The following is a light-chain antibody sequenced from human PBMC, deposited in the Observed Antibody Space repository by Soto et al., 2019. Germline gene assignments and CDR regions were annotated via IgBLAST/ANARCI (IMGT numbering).Light chain of an antibody. CDR1: QSVHSN. V-gene: IGKV3-15*01. J-gene: IGKJ3*01. CDR2: YAS. CDR3: QHYSNWPPT. Sequence: EVVLTQSPATLSLSPGERATLSCRASQSVHSNLAWYQQKPCQAPSLLISYASTRSTGIQARFSGSGSGTEFTLTISSLQSEEFGVYYCQHYSNWPPTFGPGTKVEIK.